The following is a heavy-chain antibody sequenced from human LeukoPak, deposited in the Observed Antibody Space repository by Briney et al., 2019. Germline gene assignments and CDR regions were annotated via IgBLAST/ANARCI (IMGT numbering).Heavy chain of an antibody. CDR1: GFTVSLSY. CDR3: TTDRKELENH. CDR2: IRANAEGGTA. V-gene: IGHV3-15*01. J-gene: IGHJ5*02. D-gene: IGHD1-7*01. Sequence: GSLRLSCAASGFTVSLSYMNWFRQAPGKGLEWVGRIRANAEGGTADYAAPVKGRFTISRDDSENTLYLQMSSLKIEDTATYYCTTDRKELENHWGQGTLVTVSS.